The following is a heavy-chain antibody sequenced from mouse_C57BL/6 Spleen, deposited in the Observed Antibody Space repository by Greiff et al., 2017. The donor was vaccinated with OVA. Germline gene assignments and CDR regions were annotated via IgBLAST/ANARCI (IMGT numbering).Heavy chain of an antibody. CDR2: IDPSDSYT. J-gene: IGHJ4*01. CDR1: GFTFTSYW. D-gene: IGHD2-13*01. V-gene: IGHV1-69*01. CDR3: ARWGLPYAMDY. Sequence: VQLQQPGADLVMPGASVKLSCTASGFTFTSYWMRWVQQTPGQGLEWIGEIDPSDSYTNYNHKIKGQFTFTVDKYSRTAYMQLSSLTAEDSAVYYCARWGLPYAMDYWGQGTSVTVPS.